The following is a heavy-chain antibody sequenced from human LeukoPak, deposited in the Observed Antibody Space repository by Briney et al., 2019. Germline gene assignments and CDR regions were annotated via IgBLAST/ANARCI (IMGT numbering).Heavy chain of an antibody. D-gene: IGHD2-2*01. Sequence: SETLSLTCAAYGGSFSGYYWSWIRQPPGKGLEWIGEINHSGSTNYNPSLKSRVTISVDTSKNQFSLKLSCVTAADTAVYYCGRGVGYCGSTSCYYYYGMDVWGQGSTVTVSS. CDR1: GGSFSGYY. V-gene: IGHV4-34*01. CDR2: INHSGST. J-gene: IGHJ6*01. CDR3: GRGVGYCGSTSCYYYYGMDV.